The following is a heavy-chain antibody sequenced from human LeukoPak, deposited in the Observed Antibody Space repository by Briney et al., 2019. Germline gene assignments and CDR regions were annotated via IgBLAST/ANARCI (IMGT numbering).Heavy chain of an antibody. V-gene: IGHV3-30-3*01. CDR1: GFTFSSYA. Sequence: GGSLRLSCAASGFTFSSYAMHWVRQAPGKGLEWVAVISYDGSNKYYADSVKGRFTISRDNSKNTLYLQMNSLRAEDTAVYYCARDQRQRLLLPLLSYWGQGTLVTVSS. J-gene: IGHJ4*02. CDR3: ARDQRQRLLLPLLSY. CDR2: ISYDGSNK. D-gene: IGHD3-22*01.